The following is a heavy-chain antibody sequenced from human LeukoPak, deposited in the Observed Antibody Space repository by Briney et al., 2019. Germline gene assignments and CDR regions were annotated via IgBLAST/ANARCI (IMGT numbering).Heavy chain of an antibody. D-gene: IGHD2-8*02. CDR3: ARDRGYCTGTTCSSYFYYGMDV. CDR2: ISYYGSDK. CDR1: GFTFTNYG. V-gene: IGHV3-30*03. J-gene: IGHJ6*02. Sequence: GRSLRLSCAASGFTFTNYGMHWGRQAPGKGLEWVAVISYYGSDKYSADSVKGRFTISRDNSKNTLYLQMNSLRPGDTAIYYCARDRGYCTGTTCSSYFYYGMDVWGQGTTVTVSS.